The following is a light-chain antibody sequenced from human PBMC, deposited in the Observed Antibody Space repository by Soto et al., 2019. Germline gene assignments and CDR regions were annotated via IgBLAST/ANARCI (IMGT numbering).Light chain of an antibody. J-gene: IGKJ5*01. CDR3: QQDNRYPIT. V-gene: IGKV1-16*02. CDR2: AAS. Sequence: DIQMTQSPFSLSASVVDRVTFTCRARQDISNYVAWFQQKPGKAPKALNYAASTLVSGFPSKFSGSGSGTDCTLTSSRLQPEYFATYYCQQDNRYPITFGHGTRLEIK. CDR1: QDISNY.